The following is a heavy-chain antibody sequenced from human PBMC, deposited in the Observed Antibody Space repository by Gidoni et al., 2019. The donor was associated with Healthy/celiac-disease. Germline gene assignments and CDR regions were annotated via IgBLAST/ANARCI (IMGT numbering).Heavy chain of an antibody. CDR1: GGPFSSYA. CDR2: IIPIFDTA. CDR3: ARDLMVRGPEGGMDV. J-gene: IGHJ6*02. Sequence: QVPLVQSGAEVTKPGSSVKVSCKASGGPFSSYAISWVRQAPGQGLEWMGGIIPIFDTANYAQKFQGRVTITADKSTSRAYMELGSLRSEDAAVYYCARDLMVRGPEGGMDVWGQGTTVTVSS. V-gene: IGHV1-69*06. D-gene: IGHD3-10*01.